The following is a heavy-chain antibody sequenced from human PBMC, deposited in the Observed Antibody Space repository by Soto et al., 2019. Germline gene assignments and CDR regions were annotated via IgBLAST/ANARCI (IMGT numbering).Heavy chain of an antibody. Sequence: PGGSLRLSCSASGFTFSSYAMHWVRQAPGKGLEYVSAISSNGGSTYYADSVKGRFTISRDNSKNTLYLQMSSLRAEDTAVYYCVKVLSAGYCSGGSCYGYDYWGQGTLVTVSS. CDR1: GFTFSSYA. CDR3: VKVLSAGYCSGGSCYGYDY. D-gene: IGHD2-15*01. V-gene: IGHV3-64D*06. J-gene: IGHJ4*02. CDR2: ISSNGGST.